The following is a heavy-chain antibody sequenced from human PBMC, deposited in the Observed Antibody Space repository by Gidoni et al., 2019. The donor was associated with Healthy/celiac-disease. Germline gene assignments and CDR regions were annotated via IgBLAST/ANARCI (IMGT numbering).Heavy chain of an antibody. V-gene: IGHV3-21*01. D-gene: IGHD3-16*01. CDR2: ISSSSSYI. CDR1: GFTFSSYS. Sequence: EVQLVESGGGLVKPGGYLRLSCAASGFTFSSYSMNWVRQAPGQGLEWVSSISSSSSYIYYADSVKGRFTISRDNAKNSLYLQMNSLRAEDTAVYYCARSRWVTVSDYWGQVTLVTVSS. J-gene: IGHJ4*02. CDR3: ARSRWVTVSDY.